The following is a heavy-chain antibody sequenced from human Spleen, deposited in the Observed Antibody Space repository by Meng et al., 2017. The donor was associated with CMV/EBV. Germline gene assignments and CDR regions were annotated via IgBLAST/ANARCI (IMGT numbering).Heavy chain of an antibody. V-gene: IGHV3-66*02. CDR3: AREGGSGWYGVNYYGMDV. J-gene: IGHJ6*02. CDR2: IYSGGTT. Sequence: VGSLRLSCAASGFTVSSNYMSWVRQAPGKGLEWVSVIYSGGTTYYADSVKGRFTISRDNSKNTLFLQMNSLRAEDTAVYYCAREGGSGWYGVNYYGMDVWGQGTTVTVSS. CDR1: GFTVSSNY. D-gene: IGHD6-19*01.